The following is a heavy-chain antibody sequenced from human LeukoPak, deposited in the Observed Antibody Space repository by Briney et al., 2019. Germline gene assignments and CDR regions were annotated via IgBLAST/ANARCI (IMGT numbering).Heavy chain of an antibody. CDR1: RYTFTGYY. D-gene: IGHD1-26*01. CDR3: ARLPMYSGSYYGSDY. J-gene: IGHJ4*02. V-gene: IGHV1-2*02. Sequence: VASVKVSCKASRYTFTGYYMHWVRQAPGQGLEWMGWINPNSGGTNYAQKFQGRVTMTRDTSISTAYMELSRLRSDDTAVYYCARLPMYSGSYYGSDYWGQGTLVTVSS. CDR2: INPNSGGT.